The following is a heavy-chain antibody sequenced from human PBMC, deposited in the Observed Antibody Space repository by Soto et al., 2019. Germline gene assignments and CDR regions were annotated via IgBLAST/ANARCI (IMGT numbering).Heavy chain of an antibody. J-gene: IGHJ4*02. CDR1: GFTFSSYG. V-gene: IGHV3-30*18. CDR3: AKRWLQYYFDY. D-gene: IGHD5-12*01. CDR2: ISYDGSDK. Sequence: GGSLRLSCAASGFTFSSYGMHWVRQAPGKGLEWVAVISYDGSDKYYADSVKGRFTISRDNSKNTLYLQMNSLRAEGTAVYYCAKRWLQYYFDYWGQGTLVTVSS.